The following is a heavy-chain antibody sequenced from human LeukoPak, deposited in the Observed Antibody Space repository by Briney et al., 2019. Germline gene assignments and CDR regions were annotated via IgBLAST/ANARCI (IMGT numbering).Heavy chain of an antibody. J-gene: IGHJ5*02. D-gene: IGHD3-10*01. CDR3: VRPRGVRGPRTNWFDP. CDR1: GGSISSSSYY. CDR2: IYYSGST. V-gene: IGHV4-39*01. Sequence: SETLSLTCTVSGGSISSSSYYWGWIRQPPGKGLEWIGSIYYSGSTYYNPSLKSRVTISVDTSKNQFSLKLSSVTAADTAVYYCVRPRGVRGPRTNWFDPWGQGTLVTVSS.